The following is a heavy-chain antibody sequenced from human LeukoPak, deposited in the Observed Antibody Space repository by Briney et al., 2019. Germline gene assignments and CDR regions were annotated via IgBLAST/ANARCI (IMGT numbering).Heavy chain of an antibody. J-gene: IGHJ4*02. CDR3: ARRPHYGDSLVYFDY. CDR1: GGTFSSYA. Sequence: SVKVSCKASGGTFSSYAISWVRQAPGQGLEWMGGIIPIFGTADYAQKFQGRVTITADESTSTAYMELSSLRSEDTAVYYCARRPHYGDSLVYFDYWGQGTLVTVSS. V-gene: IGHV1-69*13. D-gene: IGHD4-17*01. CDR2: IIPIFGTA.